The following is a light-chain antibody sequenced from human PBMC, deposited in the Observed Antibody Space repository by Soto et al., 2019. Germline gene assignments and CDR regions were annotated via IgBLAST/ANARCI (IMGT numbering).Light chain of an antibody. CDR3: QQYNNWPQT. CDR1: QSVATN. J-gene: IGKJ1*01. Sequence: EAVLTQSPATLSVSPGERATLSCRASQSVATNLAWYQQRPGQAPRLFIYGASKRAVGLPARFSGSGSGTEFTLTITSLQSEDFAVYYCQQYNNWPQTFGQGTKVEIK. CDR2: GAS. V-gene: IGKV3-15*01.